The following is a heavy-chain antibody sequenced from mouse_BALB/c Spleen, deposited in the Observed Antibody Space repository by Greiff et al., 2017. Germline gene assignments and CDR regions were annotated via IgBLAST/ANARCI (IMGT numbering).Heavy chain of an antibody. D-gene: IGHD4-1*01. Sequence: EVKVVESGGGLVQPGGSLRLSCATSGFTFSDFYMEWVRQPPGKRLEWIAASRNKANDYTTEYSASVKGRFIVSRDTSQSILYLQMNALRAEDTAIYYCARDAAGTGAWFAYWGQGTLVTVSA. V-gene: IGHV7-1*02. CDR2: SRNKANDYTT. J-gene: IGHJ3*01. CDR1: GFTFSDFY. CDR3: ARDAAGTGAWFAY.